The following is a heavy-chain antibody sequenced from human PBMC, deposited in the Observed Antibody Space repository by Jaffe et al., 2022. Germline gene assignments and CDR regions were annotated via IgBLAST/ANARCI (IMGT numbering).Heavy chain of an antibody. Sequence: EVQLVQSGAEVKKPGATVKISCKVSGYTFTDYYMHWVQQAPGKGLEWMGLVDPEDGETIYAEKFQGRVTITADTSTDTAYMELSSLRSEDTAVYYCATISYGSGVHHGGWFDPWGQGTLVTVSS. CDR1: GYTFTDYY. J-gene: IGHJ5*02. D-gene: IGHD3-10*01. CDR3: ATISYGSGVHHGGWFDP. V-gene: IGHV1-69-2*01. CDR2: VDPEDGET.